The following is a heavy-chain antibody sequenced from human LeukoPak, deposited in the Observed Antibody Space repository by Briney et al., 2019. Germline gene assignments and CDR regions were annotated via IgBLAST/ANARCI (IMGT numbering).Heavy chain of an antibody. D-gene: IGHD3-3*01. V-gene: IGHV4-59*12. CDR3: ARGFWSGYYNSNWFDP. CDR1: GSSIYDDR. Sequence: SETLSLTCSVSGSSIYDDRYSWIRQPPGKGLEWIGYIYHSGSTNYNPSLKSRVTISVDRFKNHFSLKLKSVTAADTAVYYCARGFWSGYYNSNWFDPWGQGTLVTVSS. J-gene: IGHJ5*02. CDR2: IYHSGST.